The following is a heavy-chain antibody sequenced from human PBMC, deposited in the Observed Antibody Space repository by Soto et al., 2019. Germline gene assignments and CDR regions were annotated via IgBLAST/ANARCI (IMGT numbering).Heavy chain of an antibody. J-gene: IGHJ5*02. V-gene: IGHV3-30-3*01. CDR1: GFTFSSYA. D-gene: IGHD2-15*01. Sequence: GGSLRLSCAASGFTFSSYAMHWVRQAPGKGLEWVAVISYDGSNKYYADSVKGRFTISRDNSKNTLYLQMNSLRAEDTAVYYCARDLTYCSGGSCYPSNWFDPWGQGTLVTVSS. CDR3: ARDLTYCSGGSCYPSNWFDP. CDR2: ISYDGSNK.